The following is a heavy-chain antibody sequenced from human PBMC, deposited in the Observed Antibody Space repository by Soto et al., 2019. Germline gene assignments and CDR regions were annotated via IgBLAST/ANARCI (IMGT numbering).Heavy chain of an antibody. D-gene: IGHD2-15*01. J-gene: IGHJ6*03. CDR3: ARGYCSGGSCYSGYYYMDV. Sequence: SQTLSLTCAISGDSVSSNSAAWNWIRQSPSRGLEWLGRTYYRSKWYNDYAVSVKSRITINPDTSKNQFSLQLNSVTPEDTAVYYCARGYCSGGSCYSGYYYMDVWGKGTTVTVSS. CDR2: TYYRSKWYN. CDR1: GDSVSSNSAA. V-gene: IGHV6-1*01.